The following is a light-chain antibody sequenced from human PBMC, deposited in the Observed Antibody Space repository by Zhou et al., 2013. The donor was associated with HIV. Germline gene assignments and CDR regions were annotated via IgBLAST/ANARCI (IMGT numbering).Light chain of an antibody. CDR3: QQYNSYPFT. V-gene: IGKV1-5*03. J-gene: IGKJ3*01. CDR1: QSISRW. Sequence: DIQMTQSPSTLSASVGDRVTITCRASQSISRWVAWYQQKPGEAPKLLIYKASTLQSGVPSRFSGSGSGTEFTLTISSLQPDDFATYYCQQYNSYPFTFGPGTKVDIK. CDR2: KAS.